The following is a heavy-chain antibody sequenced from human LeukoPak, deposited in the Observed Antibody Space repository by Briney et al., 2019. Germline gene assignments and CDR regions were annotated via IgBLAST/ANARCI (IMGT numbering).Heavy chain of an antibody. CDR3: ARIYLKSGYTYFDQ. J-gene: IGHJ4*02. D-gene: IGHD5-18*01. Sequence: ASVKVSCKASGYTFTSYYIHWVRQAPGQGLEWMGRITPKSGVTSYAQNFQGRVTMTRDTSIGTAYMELNRLRFDDTALYYCARIYLKSGYTYFDQWGQGTLITVSS. V-gene: IGHV1-2*06. CDR2: ITPKSGVT. CDR1: GYTFTSYY.